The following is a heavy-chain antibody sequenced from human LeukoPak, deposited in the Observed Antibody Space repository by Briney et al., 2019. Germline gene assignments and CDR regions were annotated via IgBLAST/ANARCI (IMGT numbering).Heavy chain of an antibody. CDR1: GGSISGYY. J-gene: IGHJ5*02. CDR3: ARGNPKDYDYVWGSYRYPLANWFDP. V-gene: IGHV4-34*01. CDR2: INHSGST. Sequence: SETLSLTCTVSGGSISGYYWSWIRQPPGKGLEWIGEINHSGSTNYNPSLKSRVTISVDTSKNQFSLKLSSVTAADTAVYYCARGNPKDYDYVWGSYRYPLANWFDPWGQGTLVTVSS. D-gene: IGHD3-16*02.